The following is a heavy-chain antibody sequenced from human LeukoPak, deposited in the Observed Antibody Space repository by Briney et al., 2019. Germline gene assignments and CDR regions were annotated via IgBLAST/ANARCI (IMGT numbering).Heavy chain of an antibody. J-gene: IGHJ5*02. V-gene: IGHV1-18*01. CDR1: GYTFTRYG. Sequence: GASVKVSCKASGYTFTRYGISWVRQAPGQGLEWMGWISGYNGNTNYAEKLQGRVTMTTDTSTSTVYMKLRSLRSDDTAVYYCARDSLYYGSGSYLGFDPWGQGTLVTVSS. CDR2: ISGYNGNT. D-gene: IGHD3-10*01. CDR3: ARDSLYYGSGSYLGFDP.